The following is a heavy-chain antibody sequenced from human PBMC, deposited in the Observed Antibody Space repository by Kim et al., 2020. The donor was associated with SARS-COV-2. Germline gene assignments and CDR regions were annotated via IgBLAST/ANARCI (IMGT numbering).Heavy chain of an antibody. Sequence: SETLSLTCAVYGGSFSGYYWSWIRQPPGKGLEWIGEINHSGSTNYNPSLKSRVTISVDTSKNQFSLKLSSVTAADTAVYYCARGFEYCSSTSCYEPYYF. V-gene: IGHV4-34*01. CDR3: ARGFEYCSSTSCYEPYYF. CDR2: INHSGST. J-gene: IGHJ4*01. D-gene: IGHD2-2*01. CDR1: GGSFSGYY.